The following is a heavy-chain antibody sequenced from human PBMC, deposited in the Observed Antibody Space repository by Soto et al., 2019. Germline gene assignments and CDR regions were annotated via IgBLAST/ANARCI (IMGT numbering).Heavy chain of an antibody. CDR1: GFSLSTIGVG. D-gene: IGHD4-17*01. Sequence: SGPTLVNPTQTLTLTCTFSGFSLSTIGVGVGWIRQPPGKALEWLALIYWNDDKRYSPSLKSRLTITKDTSKNQVVLTMTNMDPVDTATYYCAHRPPYGGNSPDASDIWGQGTMVTVSS. CDR3: AHRPPYGGNSPDASDI. V-gene: IGHV2-5*01. CDR2: IYWNDDK. J-gene: IGHJ3*02.